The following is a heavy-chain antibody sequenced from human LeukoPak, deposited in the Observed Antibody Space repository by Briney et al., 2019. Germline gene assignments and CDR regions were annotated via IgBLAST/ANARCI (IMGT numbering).Heavy chain of an antibody. CDR3: TKTSDQLLYSKFDF. Sequence: GGSLRLSCAASGFTFSSYAMHWVRQAPGKGVEWGAFIQYDGSLKFYADSVQGRFIICRENSKKTMFLKMNSLRAEDTAIYYCTKTSDQLLYSKFDFWGQGTLVTVSS. CDR2: IQYDGSLK. J-gene: IGHJ4*02. V-gene: IGHV3-30*02. CDR1: GFTFSSYA. D-gene: IGHD2/OR15-2a*01.